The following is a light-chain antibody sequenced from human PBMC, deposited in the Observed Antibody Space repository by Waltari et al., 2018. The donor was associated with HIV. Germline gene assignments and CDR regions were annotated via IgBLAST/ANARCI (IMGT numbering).Light chain of an antibody. V-gene: IGLV1-40*03. CDR1: SSNIGDGSD. CDR2: GHS. CDR3: QSYDSSLSVV. J-gene: IGLJ2*01. Sequence: QSVLTQPPSVSGAPGQRVTISCTGSSSNIGDGSDVHWYQPFPGRAPKLLIYGHSNRSSGVPGRFSGSRSGASASLAITGLRAEDEADYYCQSYDSSLSVVFGGGTTLTVL.